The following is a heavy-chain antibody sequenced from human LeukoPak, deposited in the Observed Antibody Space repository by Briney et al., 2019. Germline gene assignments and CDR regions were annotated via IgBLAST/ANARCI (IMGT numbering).Heavy chain of an antibody. V-gene: IGHV3-48*03. J-gene: IGHJ6*03. CDR3: ARGVGRAHYYYMDV. Sequence: GGSLRLSCVDSGFTFSNYEMNWARQAPGKGLEWVSYIDSSGSTIHYADSVKGRFTISRDNAKNSLYLQMNSLRAEDTAVYYCARGVGRAHYYYMDVWGKGTTVTVSS. CDR1: GFTFSNYE. D-gene: IGHD3-10*01. CDR2: IDSSGSTI.